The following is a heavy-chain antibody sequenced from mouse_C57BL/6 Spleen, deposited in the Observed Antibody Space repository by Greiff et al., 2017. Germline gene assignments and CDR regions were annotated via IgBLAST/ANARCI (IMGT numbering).Heavy chain of an antibody. CDR1: GYTFTSYW. Sequence: VQLQQPGAELVRPGSSVKLSCKASGYTFTSYWMHWVKQRPIQGLEWIGNIDPSDSETHYNQKFKDKATLTVDKSSSTAYMQLSSLTSEDSAVYYCARSAYYSNYEEWFAYWGQGTLVTVSA. CDR2: IDPSDSET. V-gene: IGHV1-52*01. J-gene: IGHJ3*01. D-gene: IGHD2-5*01. CDR3: ARSAYYSNYEEWFAY.